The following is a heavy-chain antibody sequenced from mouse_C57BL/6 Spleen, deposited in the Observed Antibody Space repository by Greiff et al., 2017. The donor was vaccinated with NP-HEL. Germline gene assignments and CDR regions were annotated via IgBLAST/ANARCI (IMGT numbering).Heavy chain of an antibody. J-gene: IGHJ4*01. D-gene: IGHD2-1*01. CDR2: IYPSDSET. CDR1: GYTFTSYW. V-gene: IGHV1-61*01. CDR3: ARSDYGNYGYYAMDY. Sequence: VQLQQSGAELVRPGSSVKLSCKASGYTFTSYWMDWVKQRPGQGLEWIGNIYPSDSETHYNQKFKDKATLTVDKSSSTAYMQLSSLTSEDSAVYYWARSDYGNYGYYAMDYWGQGTSVTVSS.